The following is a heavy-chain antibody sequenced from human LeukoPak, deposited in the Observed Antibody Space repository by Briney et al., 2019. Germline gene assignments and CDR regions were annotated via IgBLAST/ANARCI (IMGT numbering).Heavy chain of an antibody. V-gene: IGHV3-7*01. J-gene: IGHJ4*02. CDR3: ASDLSLNANLGYCSSTSCYFDY. D-gene: IGHD2-2*01. Sequence: GGSLRLSCAASGFTFSSYWMSWVRQAPGKGLEWVANIKQDGSEKYYVDSVKGRFTISRDNAKNSLYLQMNSLRAEDTAVYYCASDLSLNANLGYCSSTSCYFDYWGQGTLVTVSS. CDR2: IKQDGSEK. CDR1: GFTFSSYW.